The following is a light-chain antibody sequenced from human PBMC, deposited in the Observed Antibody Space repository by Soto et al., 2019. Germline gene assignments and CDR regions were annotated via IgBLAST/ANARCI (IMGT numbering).Light chain of an antibody. CDR2: GAS. V-gene: IGKV1-39*01. CDR3: QQGFSPLLT. J-gene: IGKJ4*01. Sequence: DIQMTQSPSSLSVSVGDRVTITCRASQTISTYLNWFQKKPGKAPQLLIYGASSLQSGVPSRFSGSGSGTDFTLPITGLQSEDSATYFCQQGFSPLLTFGGGTKVDI. CDR1: QTISTY.